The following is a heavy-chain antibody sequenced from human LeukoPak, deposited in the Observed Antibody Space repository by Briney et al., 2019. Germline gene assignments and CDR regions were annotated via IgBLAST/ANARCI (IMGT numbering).Heavy chain of an antibody. V-gene: IGHV1-46*01. CDR2: INPSGGSA. CDR3: AREKYSSGWHHFDY. Sequence: ASVKVSCKASGYTFTTFGISWVRQAPGQGLEWMGIINPSGGSATYAQKFQGRVTMTRDTSTSTVYMELSSLRSEDTAVYYCAREKYSSGWHHFDYWGQGTLVTVSS. CDR1: GYTFTTFG. J-gene: IGHJ4*02. D-gene: IGHD6-19*01.